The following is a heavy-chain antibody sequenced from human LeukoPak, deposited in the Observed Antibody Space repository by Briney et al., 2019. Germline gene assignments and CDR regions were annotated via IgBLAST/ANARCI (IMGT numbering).Heavy chain of an antibody. CDR3: AREIPGAYYFDF. V-gene: IGHV1-46*01. Sequence: ASVKVSCKASGYTFTSYHMHWVRQAPGQGLAWMGIISSHGGTKYAQASQGRVSMTRDTSTATVYMDLSSLTSEDTAVYYCAREIPGAYYFDFWGQGNPVIVSS. J-gene: IGHJ4*02. D-gene: IGHD2-2*01. CDR2: ISSHGGT. CDR1: GYTFTSYH.